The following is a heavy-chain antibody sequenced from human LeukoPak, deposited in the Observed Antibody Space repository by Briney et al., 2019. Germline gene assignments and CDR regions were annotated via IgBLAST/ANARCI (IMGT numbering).Heavy chain of an antibody. Sequence: GGSLRLSCAASGFTFSSYWMHWVRQAPGKGLVWVSRINSDGSGTSYADSVKGRFTISRDNSKSTLYLQMNSLRAEDTAVYYCARSKSSSSPNFDYWGQGTLVTVSS. CDR1: GFTFSSYW. CDR2: INSDGSGT. D-gene: IGHD6-6*01. CDR3: ARSKSSSSPNFDY. J-gene: IGHJ4*02. V-gene: IGHV3-74*01.